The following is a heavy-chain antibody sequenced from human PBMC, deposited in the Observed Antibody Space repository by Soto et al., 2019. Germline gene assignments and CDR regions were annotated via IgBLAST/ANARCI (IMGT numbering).Heavy chain of an antibody. CDR1: GGSISSYY. J-gene: IGHJ6*03. D-gene: IGHD1-7*01. CDR3: ARDLKTVTTGYYYYYIDV. CDR2: IYYSGST. Sequence: SETLSLTCTVSGGSISSYYWSWIRQPPGKGLEWIGYIYYSGSTNYNPSLKSRVTISVDTSKNQFSLKLSSVTAADTAVYYCARDLKTVTTGYYYYYIDVWGKGTTVTVSS. V-gene: IGHV4-59*01.